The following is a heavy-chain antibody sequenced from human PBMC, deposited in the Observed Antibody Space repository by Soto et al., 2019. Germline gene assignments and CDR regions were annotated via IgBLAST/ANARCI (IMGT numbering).Heavy chain of an antibody. CDR1: EVNCVSFG. CDR3: ARDGSGWNDVFDI. D-gene: IGHD6-19*01. J-gene: IGHJ3*02. CDR2: ISSSSSTI. Sequence: WVSIRLSCSAVEVNCVSFGMSWVSQDKGKGLEWVSYISSSSSTIYYADSVKGRFTISRDNAKNSLYLQMNSLRDEDTAVYYCARDGSGWNDVFDIWGQGTMVPVTS. V-gene: IGHV3-48*02.